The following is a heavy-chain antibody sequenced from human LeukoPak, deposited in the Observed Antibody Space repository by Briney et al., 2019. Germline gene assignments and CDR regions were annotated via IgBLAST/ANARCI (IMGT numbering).Heavy chain of an antibody. CDR1: GYTFTSYG. CDR2: INTNTGNP. Sequence: ASVKVSWKASGYTFTSYGISWVRQAPGQGLEWMGWINTNTGNPTYAQGFTGRFVFSLDTSVSTAYLQISSLKAEDTAVYYCARESDGGNAGDLHYWGQGTLVTVSS. CDR3: ARESDGGNAGDLHY. V-gene: IGHV7-4-1*02. J-gene: IGHJ4*02. D-gene: IGHD4-23*01.